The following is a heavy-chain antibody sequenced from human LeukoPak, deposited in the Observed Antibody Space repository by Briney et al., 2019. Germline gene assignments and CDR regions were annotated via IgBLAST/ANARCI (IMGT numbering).Heavy chain of an antibody. V-gene: IGHV3-74*01. CDR2: INSDGSST. D-gene: IGHD3-22*01. Sequence: PGRSLRLSCAASGFTFSSYWMHWVRQAPGKGLVWVSRINSDGSSTSYADSVKGRFTISRDNAKNTLYLQMNSLRAEDTAVYYCARDKDYYDSSGYYWGGYDYWGQGTLVTASS. CDR1: GFTFSSYW. J-gene: IGHJ4*02. CDR3: ARDKDYYDSSGYYWGGYDY.